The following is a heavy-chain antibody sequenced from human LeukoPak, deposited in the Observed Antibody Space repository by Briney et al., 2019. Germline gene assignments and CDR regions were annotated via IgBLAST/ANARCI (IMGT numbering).Heavy chain of an antibody. Sequence: PSETLSLTCTVSGGSISSYYWSWIRQPAGKGLEWIGYIYYSGSTNYNPSLKSRVTISVDTSKNQFSLKLSSVTAADTAVYYCARGGSGYLGRYFDYWGQGTLVTVSS. CDR1: GGSISSYY. CDR3: ARGGSGYLGRYFDY. J-gene: IGHJ4*02. D-gene: IGHD3-3*01. CDR2: IYYSGST. V-gene: IGHV4-59*12.